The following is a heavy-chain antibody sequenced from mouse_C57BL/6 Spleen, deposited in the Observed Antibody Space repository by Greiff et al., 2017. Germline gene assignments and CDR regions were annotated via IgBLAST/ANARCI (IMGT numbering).Heavy chain of an antibody. Sequence: QVQLQQPGAELVMPGASVKLSCKASGYTFTSYWMHWVKQRPGQGLEWIGEIDPSDSYINYNQKLKGKSTLTVDKSSSTAYMLLSRLTSEDSAVYYCARRDYGSSYDAMDYWGQGTSVTVSS. J-gene: IGHJ4*01. CDR3: ARRDYGSSYDAMDY. D-gene: IGHD1-1*01. CDR1: GYTFTSYW. CDR2: IDPSDSYI. V-gene: IGHV1-69*01.